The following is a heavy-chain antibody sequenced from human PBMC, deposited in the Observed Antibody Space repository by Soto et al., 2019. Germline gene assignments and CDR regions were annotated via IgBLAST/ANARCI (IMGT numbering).Heavy chain of an antibody. J-gene: IGHJ4*02. CDR3: ARLAYSHYST. Sequence: LSLTCTVSGGSIKVGGYYWGWIRQTPGKGLEWVATIYYSGTTYYNPSLKSRLTISLDTSRNQFSLDLTSVTAADTAVYYCARLAYSHYSTWGQGTLVTVSS. CDR1: GGSIKVGGYY. CDR2: IYYSGTT. V-gene: IGHV4-39*01. D-gene: IGHD5-12*01.